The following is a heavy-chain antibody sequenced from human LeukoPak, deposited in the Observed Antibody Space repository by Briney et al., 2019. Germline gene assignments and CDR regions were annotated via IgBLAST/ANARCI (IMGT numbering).Heavy chain of an antibody. J-gene: IGHJ5*02. CDR1: GGSFSGYY. Sequence: SETLSLTCGVHGGSFSGYYCNWIRQTPGKGLEWIGEINHSGSTNYNPSLASRVTMSVDTSKTQFSVRLSSVTAADTAVYYCVRGRLATAYLKNYFDTWGPGSMVTVSS. V-gene: IGHV4-34*01. D-gene: IGHD6-19*01. CDR2: INHSGST. CDR3: VRGRLATAYLKNYFDT.